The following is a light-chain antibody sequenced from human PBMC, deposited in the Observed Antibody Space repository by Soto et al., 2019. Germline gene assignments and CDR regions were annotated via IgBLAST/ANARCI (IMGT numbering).Light chain of an antibody. Sequence: QAVVTQNASVSGSPGQSITISCTGTSSDIGAYNYVSWYQQHPGKAPKLMIYDVSSRPSGLSNRFSGSKSGNTASLTISGLQAEDEADYYCSSYTTTSPVIFGGGTKLTVL. CDR2: DVS. CDR3: SSYTTTSPVI. CDR1: SSDIGAYNY. V-gene: IGLV2-14*03. J-gene: IGLJ2*01.